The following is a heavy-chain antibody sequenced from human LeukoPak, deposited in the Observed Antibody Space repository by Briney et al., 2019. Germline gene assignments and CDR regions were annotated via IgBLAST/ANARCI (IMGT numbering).Heavy chain of an antibody. V-gene: IGHV3-21*01. J-gene: IGHJ3*02. CDR1: GFTFSSYS. Sequence: GSLRLSCAASGFTFSSYSMNWVRQAPGKGLEWVSSISSSSSYIYYADSVKGRFTISRDNAKNSLYLQMNSLRAEDTAVYYCARARPAINGDAFDIWGQGTMVTVSS. CDR3: ARARPAINGDAFDI. CDR2: ISSSSSYI.